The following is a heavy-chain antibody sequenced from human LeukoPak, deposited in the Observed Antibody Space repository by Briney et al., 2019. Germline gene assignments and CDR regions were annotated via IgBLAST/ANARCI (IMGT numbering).Heavy chain of an antibody. Sequence: GGSLRLSCAASGFTFSSYAMSWVRQAPGKGLEWVSAISGSGGSTYYADSVKGRFTISRDNSKNTLYLQMNSLRAEDTAVYYCAKQDPDEYCSGGSCFNYYYYMDVWGKGTTVTVSS. CDR2: ISGSGGST. CDR3: AKQDPDEYCSGGSCFNYYYYMDV. V-gene: IGHV3-23*01. CDR1: GFTFSSYA. J-gene: IGHJ6*03. D-gene: IGHD2-15*01.